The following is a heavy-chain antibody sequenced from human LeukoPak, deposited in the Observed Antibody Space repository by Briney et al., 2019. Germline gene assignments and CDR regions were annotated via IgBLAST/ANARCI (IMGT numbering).Heavy chain of an antibody. Sequence: ASLKVSCKPSGYTFTSYDINWVRQATGQRLEWMGWMNPNSGNTGYAQKFQGRVTMTRNTSISTAYMELSSLRSEDTAVYYCARAESWTGTTDYYYMDVWGKGTTVTVSS. D-gene: IGHD1-1*01. CDR2: MNPNSGNT. CDR3: ARAESWTGTTDYYYMDV. J-gene: IGHJ6*03. CDR1: GYTFTSYD. V-gene: IGHV1-8*01.